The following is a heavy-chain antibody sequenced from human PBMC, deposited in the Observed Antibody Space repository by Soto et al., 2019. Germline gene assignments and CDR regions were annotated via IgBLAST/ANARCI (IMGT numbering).Heavy chain of an antibody. D-gene: IGHD6-19*01. V-gene: IGHV3-9*01. CDR2: ISWNSGSI. J-gene: IGHJ4*02. Sequence: EVQLVESGGGLVQPGRSLRLSCAASGFTFDDYAMHWVRQAPGKGLEWVSGISWNSGSIGYADSVKGRFTISRDNAKNSLYLQMNSLRAEDTALYYCAKDFGVRRQWLPTGVDYWGQGALVTVSS. CDR3: AKDFGVRRQWLPTGVDY. CDR1: GFTFDDYA.